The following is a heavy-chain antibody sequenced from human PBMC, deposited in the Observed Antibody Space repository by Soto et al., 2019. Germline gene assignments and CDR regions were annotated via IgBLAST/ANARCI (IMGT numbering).Heavy chain of an antibody. Sequence: GGSLRLSCAASGFTFSDYYMSWIRQAPGKGLEYISYISSSSGSTNYADSVKGRFTISGDNAKNSLYLQMSGLRAEDTAVYYCARDRGGYDRLYYYHGMDVWGQGTTVTVSS. CDR1: GFTFSDYY. CDR3: ARDRGGYDRLYYYHGMDV. V-gene: IGHV3-11*06. J-gene: IGHJ6*02. CDR2: ISSSSGST. D-gene: IGHD5-12*01.